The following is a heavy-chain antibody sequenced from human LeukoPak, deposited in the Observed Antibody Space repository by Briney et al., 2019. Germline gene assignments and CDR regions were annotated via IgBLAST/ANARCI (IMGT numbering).Heavy chain of an antibody. CDR2: ISAYNGNT. J-gene: IGHJ4*02. CDR3: ARLRVPAAIGSGWPDY. Sequence: ASVKVSCKASGYTFTSYGISWVRQAPGQGLEWMGWISAYNGNTNYAQKLQGRVTMTTDTSTSTAYMELRCLRSDDTAVYYCARLRVPAAIGSGWPDYWGQGTLVTVSS. CDR1: GYTFTSYG. D-gene: IGHD2-2*01. V-gene: IGHV1-18*04.